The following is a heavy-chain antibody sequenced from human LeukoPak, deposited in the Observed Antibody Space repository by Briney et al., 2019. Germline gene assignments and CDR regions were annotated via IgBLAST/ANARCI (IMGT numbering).Heavy chain of an antibody. CDR3: ARQTGSGLFILP. Sequence: SETLSLTCTVSGGSISSSSYHWGWIRQPPGKGLEWIGSIYYSGNTYYNASLKSQVSISIGTSKNQFSLRLTSVTAADTAVYYCARQTGSGLFILPGGQGTLVTVSS. CDR2: IYYSGNT. CDR1: GGSISSSSYH. D-gene: IGHD3/OR15-3a*01. V-gene: IGHV4-39*01. J-gene: IGHJ4*02.